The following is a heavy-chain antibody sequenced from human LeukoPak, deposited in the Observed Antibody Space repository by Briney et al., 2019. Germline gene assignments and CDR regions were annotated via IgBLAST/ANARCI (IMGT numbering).Heavy chain of an antibody. CDR3: ATFCSGGSCYSVHTIGSYYYGMDV. J-gene: IGHJ6*02. D-gene: IGHD2-15*01. Sequence: SVKVSCKASGGTFSSYAISWVRQAPGQGLEWMGRIIPILGIANYAQKFQGRVTITADKSTSTAYMELSSLRSEDTAVYYCATFCSGGSCYSVHTIGSYYYGMDVWGQGTTVNVSS. CDR1: GGTFSSYA. CDR2: IIPILGIA. V-gene: IGHV1-69*04.